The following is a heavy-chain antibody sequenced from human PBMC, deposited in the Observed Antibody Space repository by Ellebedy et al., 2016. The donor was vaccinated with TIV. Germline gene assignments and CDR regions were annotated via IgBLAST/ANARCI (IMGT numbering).Heavy chain of an antibody. CDR2: ISDDGSIK. CDR1: GITSSNIA. D-gene: IGHD6-13*01. J-gene: IGHJ4*02. V-gene: IGHV3-30*14. CDR3: ARSSGWYYFDY. Sequence: GGSLRLXCAASGITSSNIAMHWVRQAAGKGLEWVSSISDDGSIKYFADSVKGRFSISRGESKNTVHLQMNSLTPEDTAVYYCARSSGWYYFDYWGQGALVTVSS.